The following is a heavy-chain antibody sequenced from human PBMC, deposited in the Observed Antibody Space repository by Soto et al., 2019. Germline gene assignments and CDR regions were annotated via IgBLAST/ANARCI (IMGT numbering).Heavy chain of an antibody. CDR1: GGSISGYC. D-gene: IGHD1-26*01. CDR2: IYHNGNT. V-gene: IGHV4-59*01. CDR3: ATRPPPGGWAGVFDY. Sequence: SETLSLTCTVSGGSISGYCWSWIRQPPGKGLEWIGYIYHNGNTNYNPSLDSRVTISLDTSKNQFSLKLNSVTAADTAVYYCATRPPPGGWAGVFDYWSQGTLVTVSS. J-gene: IGHJ4*02.